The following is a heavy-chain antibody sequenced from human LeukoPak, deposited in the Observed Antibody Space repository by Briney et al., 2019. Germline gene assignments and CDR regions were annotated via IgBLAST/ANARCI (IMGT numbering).Heavy chain of an antibody. V-gene: IGHV3-66*01. D-gene: IGHD5-18*01. J-gene: IGHJ4*02. Sequence: GGSLRLSCAASGFIVSNNYMFWVRQAPGKGLEWVSAIYSDGRTYYADSVRGRFTISRNISKSTLYLQMSSLRAEDTAVYFCSRVGYTYKTRALWGQGTLVTVSS. CDR2: IYSDGRT. CDR1: GFIVSNNY. CDR3: SRVGYTYKTRAL.